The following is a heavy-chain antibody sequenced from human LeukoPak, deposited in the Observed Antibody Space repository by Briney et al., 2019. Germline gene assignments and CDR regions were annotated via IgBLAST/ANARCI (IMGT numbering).Heavy chain of an antibody. J-gene: IGHJ5*02. CDR3: ARGSPRFGASRFDP. Sequence: GASVKVSCRASGYTFTNYYMHWVRQAPGQGLEWMGWINPNSGGTNYAQKFQGRVTMTRDTSISTAYMELSRLRSDDTAVYYCARGSPRFGASRFDPWGQGTLVTVSS. D-gene: IGHD3-10*02. CDR2: INPNSGGT. CDR1: GYTFTNYY. V-gene: IGHV1-2*02.